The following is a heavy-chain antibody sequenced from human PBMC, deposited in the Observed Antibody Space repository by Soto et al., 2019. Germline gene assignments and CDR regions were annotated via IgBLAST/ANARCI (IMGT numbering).Heavy chain of an antibody. D-gene: IGHD2-15*01. Sequence: HPGGSLRLSCAASGFTFSSYEMNWVRQAPGKGLEWVSYISSSGSTIYYADSVKGRFTISRDNAKNSLYLQMNSLRAEDTAVYYCATFTVVTPGGAFDIWGQGTMVTVSS. V-gene: IGHV3-48*03. J-gene: IGHJ3*02. CDR3: ATFTVVTPGGAFDI. CDR1: GFTFSSYE. CDR2: ISSSGSTI.